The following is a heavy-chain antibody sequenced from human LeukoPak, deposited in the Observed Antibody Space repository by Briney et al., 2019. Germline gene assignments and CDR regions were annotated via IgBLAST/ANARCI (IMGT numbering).Heavy chain of an antibody. CDR2: ISHDGSNK. Sequence: GGSLRLSCEASGFNLSRNGMHWVRQAPGKGLEWVAVISHDGSNKYYADSVKGRFTISRDNSKNTLYLQMNSLRAEDTAVYYCARDRYSYGRFFDYWGQGTLVTVSS. CDR3: ARDRYSYGRFFDY. D-gene: IGHD5-18*01. V-gene: IGHV3-30*19. J-gene: IGHJ4*02. CDR1: GFNLSRNG.